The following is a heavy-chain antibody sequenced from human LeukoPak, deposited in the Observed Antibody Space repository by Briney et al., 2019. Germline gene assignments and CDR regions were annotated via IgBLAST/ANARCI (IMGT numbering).Heavy chain of an antibody. V-gene: IGHV3-64D*06. Sequence: GGSLRLSCSASGFTFSSYAMYWVRQAPGKGLEHVSGISSNGGSTYYADSVKGRFTISRDNSKNTLYLQMSSLRAEDTAVYYCVNRGGLLLYFIYWGQGTLVTVSS. CDR2: ISSNGGST. CDR3: VNRGGLLLYFIY. D-gene: IGHD3-22*01. CDR1: GFTFSSYA. J-gene: IGHJ4*02.